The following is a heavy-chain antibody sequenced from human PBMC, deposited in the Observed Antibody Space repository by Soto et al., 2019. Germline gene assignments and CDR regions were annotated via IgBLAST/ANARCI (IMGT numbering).Heavy chain of an antibody. J-gene: IGHJ3*01. Sequence: GGSLRLSCATSGFTFSRYWMHWVRQVPGKGLVWVSRINSDGSSINYSDSVKGRFTISRDNAKNTLYFQMNSLRAEDTAVYYCARGDYHDTSGPFSEAFDVWGQGTMVTVSS. CDR3: ARGDYHDTSGPFSEAFDV. D-gene: IGHD3-22*01. V-gene: IGHV3-74*01. CDR1: GFTFSRYW. CDR2: INSDGSSI.